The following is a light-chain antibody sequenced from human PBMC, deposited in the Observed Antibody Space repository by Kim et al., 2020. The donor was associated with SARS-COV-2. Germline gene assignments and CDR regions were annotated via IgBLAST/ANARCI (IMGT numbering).Light chain of an antibody. Sequence: QPATLTCTGNSNNVGNEGAAWLQQVQGHPPQLLSYRNNNRPSGISERFSASRSGNAASLTITGLQAEDEADYYCSAWDSSLSVQVFGGGTQLTVL. CDR3: SAWDSSLSVQV. CDR2: RNN. J-gene: IGLJ3*02. V-gene: IGLV10-54*01. CDR1: SNNVGNEG.